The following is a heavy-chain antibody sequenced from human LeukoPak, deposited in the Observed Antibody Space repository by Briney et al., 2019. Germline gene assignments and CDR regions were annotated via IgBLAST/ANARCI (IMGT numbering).Heavy chain of an antibody. CDR1: GFTFTTYW. CDR2: INQDGSEK. J-gene: IGHJ4*02. CDR3: AREKSQLVGATRGDFDY. Sequence: GGSLRLSCAASGFTFTTYWMTWVRQAPGKGLEWVANINQDGSEKYFVDSVKGRFTISRDNAKNSLYLQMNSLRAEDTAVYYCAREKSQLVGATRGDFDYWGQGTLVTVSS. D-gene: IGHD1-26*01. V-gene: IGHV3-7*01.